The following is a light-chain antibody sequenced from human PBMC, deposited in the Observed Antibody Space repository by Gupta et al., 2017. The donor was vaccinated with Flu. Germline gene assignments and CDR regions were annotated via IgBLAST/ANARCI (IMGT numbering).Light chain of an antibody. V-gene: IGKV3-11*01. J-gene: IGKJ5*01. CDR2: DAS. CDR1: QSVSSY. CDR3: QQRSNWMVT. Sequence: EIVLTQSPATLSLSPGERATLSCRASQSVSSYLAWYQQKPGQAPRLLIYDASNRATGIPARFSGSGSGTDFTLTISSREPEDFAVYYCQQRSNWMVTFGQGTLLEIK.